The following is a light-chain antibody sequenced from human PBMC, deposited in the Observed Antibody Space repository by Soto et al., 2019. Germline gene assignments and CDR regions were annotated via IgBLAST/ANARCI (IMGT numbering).Light chain of an antibody. CDR1: QSVSSSY. J-gene: IGKJ5*01. CDR3: QHYSRSPPT. V-gene: IGKV3-20*01. CDR2: DAF. Sequence: EIVLTQSPGTLSLSPGERATLSCRASQSVSSSYLAWYQQKPGQAPRLLIFDAFSRATGIPDRFSGSGSGTDFTLTINRLEPEDFAVYYCQHYSRSPPTFGQGTRLEFK.